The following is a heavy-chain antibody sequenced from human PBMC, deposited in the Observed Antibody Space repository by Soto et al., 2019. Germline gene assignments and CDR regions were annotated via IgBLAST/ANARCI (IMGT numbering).Heavy chain of an antibody. CDR3: ARGNVVVVAATNYYYGMDV. CDR1: GGTFSSYA. V-gene: IGHV1-69*13. CDR2: IIPIFGTA. Sequence: SVKVSCKASGGTFSSYAISWVRQAPGQGLEWMGGIIPIFGTANYAQKFQGRVTITADESTSTAYMELSSLRSEDTAVYYCARGNVVVVAATNYYYGMDVWGQGTTVTVSS. J-gene: IGHJ6*02. D-gene: IGHD2-15*01.